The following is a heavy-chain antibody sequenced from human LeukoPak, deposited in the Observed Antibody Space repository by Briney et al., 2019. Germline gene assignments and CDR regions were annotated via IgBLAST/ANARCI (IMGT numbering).Heavy chain of an antibody. D-gene: IGHD6-25*01. Sequence: SETLSLTCAVSGYSIISAYYWGWIRRPPGKVLEWIGSINHSGTTSYNPSLKSRVTISVDTSKNQFSLKLSSVTAADAAVYYCARDGAASYMDVWGKGTTVTVSS. CDR3: ARDGAASYMDV. CDR1: GYSIISAYY. V-gene: IGHV4-38-2*02. CDR2: INHSGTT. J-gene: IGHJ6*03.